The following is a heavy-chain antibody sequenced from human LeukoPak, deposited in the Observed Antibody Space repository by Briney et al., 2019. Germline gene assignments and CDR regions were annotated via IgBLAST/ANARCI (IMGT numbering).Heavy chain of an antibody. V-gene: IGHV3-74*01. CDR3: ASRDQSCSGDTCYPIDY. CDR2: INSEGSST. Sequence: PGGSLRLSCAASGFTFSRYWMHWVRHAPGKGLVWVSRINSEGSSTSYADSVKGRFTISRDNAKNTLYLQMNSLRAEDTAVYYCASRDQSCSGDTCYPIDYWGQGTLVTVSS. J-gene: IGHJ4*02. D-gene: IGHD2-15*01. CDR1: GFTFSRYW.